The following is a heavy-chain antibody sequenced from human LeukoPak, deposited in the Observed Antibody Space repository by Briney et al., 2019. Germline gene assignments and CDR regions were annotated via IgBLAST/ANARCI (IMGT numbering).Heavy chain of an antibody. CDR2: MSYDGSNK. D-gene: IGHD6-13*01. CDR3: AKDLEAAGTVPIFDY. Sequence: PGGSLRLSCAASGFTFSSYGMHWVRQAPGKGLEWVAVMSYDGSNKYYADSVKGRFTISRDNSKNALYLQMNSLRAEDTAVYYCAKDLEAAGTVPIFDYWGQGTLVTVSS. J-gene: IGHJ4*02. V-gene: IGHV3-30*18. CDR1: GFTFSSYG.